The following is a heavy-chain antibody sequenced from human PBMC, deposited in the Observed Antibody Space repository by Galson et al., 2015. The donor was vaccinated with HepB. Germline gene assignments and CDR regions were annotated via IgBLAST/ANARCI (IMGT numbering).Heavy chain of an antibody. CDR2: IYYSGST. V-gene: IGHV4-30-4*01. CDR1: GGSISSGDYY. Sequence: GGSISSGDYYWSWIRQPPGKGLEWIGYIYYSGSTYYNPSLKSRVTISVDTSKNQFSLKLSSVTAADTAVYYCARGGSYYYDSSGPIVGPFDYWGQGTLVTVSS. D-gene: IGHD3-22*01. CDR3: ARGGSYYYDSSGPIVGPFDY. J-gene: IGHJ4*02.